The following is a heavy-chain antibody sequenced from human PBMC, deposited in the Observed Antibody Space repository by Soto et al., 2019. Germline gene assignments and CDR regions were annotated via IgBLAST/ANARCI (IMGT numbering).Heavy chain of an antibody. V-gene: IGHV2-5*01. CDR1: RFSLSTGGVG. CDR3: AHTTERGEANDVLRWFDP. CDR2: IYYNDDK. Sequence: ITVKDSGPTLVKPTQPLTLTCSTSRFSLSTGGVGVAGIRQPPGNALKRLAIIYYNDDKRYSPSLRSRLTITKAPSKNHLVLTMTNMDPVDTATNYCAHTTERGEANDVLRWFDPWGQGTMVTVSP. D-gene: IGHD3-10*02. J-gene: IGHJ5*02.